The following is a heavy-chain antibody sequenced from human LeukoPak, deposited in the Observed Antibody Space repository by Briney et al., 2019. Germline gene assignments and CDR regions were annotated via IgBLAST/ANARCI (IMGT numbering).Heavy chain of an antibody. CDR3: ARGVAAAGLDY. D-gene: IGHD6-13*01. Sequence: PSQTLSLTCTVSGGSVSSGSYYWSWTRQPAGKGLEWIGRIYTSGSTNYNPSLKSRVTMSVDTSKNQFSLKLSSVTAADTAVYYCARGVAAAGLDYWGQGTLVTVSS. V-gene: IGHV4-61*02. CDR2: IYTSGST. J-gene: IGHJ4*02. CDR1: GGSVSSGSYY.